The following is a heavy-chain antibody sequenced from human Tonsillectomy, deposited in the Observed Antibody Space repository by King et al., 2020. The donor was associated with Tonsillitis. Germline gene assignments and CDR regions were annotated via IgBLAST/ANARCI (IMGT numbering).Heavy chain of an antibody. CDR2: ISSSSNYI. CDR1: GFTFSSYS. D-gene: IGHD6-19*01. J-gene: IGHJ4*02. Sequence: EVQLVESGGGLVKPGGSLRLSCAASGFTFSSYSMNWVRQAPGKGLEWVSSISSSSNYIYYADSVKGRFTISRDNAKNSLYLQMNSLRAEDTAVYYCARDRLGSGWYDYWGQGTLVTVSS. CDR3: ARDRLGSGWYDY. V-gene: IGHV3-21*01.